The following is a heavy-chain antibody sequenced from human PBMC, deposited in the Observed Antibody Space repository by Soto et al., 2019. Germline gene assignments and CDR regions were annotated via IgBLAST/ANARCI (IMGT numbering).Heavy chain of an antibody. D-gene: IGHD3-22*01. V-gene: IGHV1-69*01. CDR1: GGTFSKYA. J-gene: IGHJ6*02. Sequence: QVQLVQSGAEMQQPGASVRVSCKASGGTFSKYAFSGVRQAPGQGLEWLGGTIPMFGTPNYAQKFQGRVAIAAAESTATVYMELSSLRSEDTAVYFCARPLRDRNYYSGMAVWGQGTTVTVSS. CDR3: ARPLRDRNYYSGMAV. CDR2: TIPMFGTP.